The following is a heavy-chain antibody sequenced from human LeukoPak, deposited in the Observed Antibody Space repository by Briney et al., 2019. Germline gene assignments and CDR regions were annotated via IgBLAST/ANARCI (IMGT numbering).Heavy chain of an antibody. CDR3: ARAGYSGSWFDP. CDR2: MNPNSGNT. V-gene: IGHV1-8*03. J-gene: IGHJ5*02. CDR1: GYTFTSYD. D-gene: IGHD1-26*01. Sequence: ASVKVSCKASGYTFTSYDINWVRQATGQGLEWMGWMNPNSGNTGYAQKFQGRVTITRNTSISTAYMELSSLRSEDTAVYYCARAGYSGSWFDPWGQGTLVTVSP.